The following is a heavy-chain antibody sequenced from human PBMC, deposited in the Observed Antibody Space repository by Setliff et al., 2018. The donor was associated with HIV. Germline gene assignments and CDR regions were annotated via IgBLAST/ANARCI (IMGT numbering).Heavy chain of an antibody. D-gene: IGHD1-26*01. CDR2: INPSGGST. CDR1: GYTFTSYY. CDR3: ARDRSHSSMGATDRPIDY. J-gene: IGHJ4*02. Sequence: ASVKVSCKASGYTFTSYYMHWARQAPGQGLEWMGIINPSGGSTSYAQKFQGRVTMTRDTSTSTVYMELSSLRSEDTAVYYCARDRSHSSMGATDRPIDYWGQGTLVTVSS. V-gene: IGHV1-46*01.